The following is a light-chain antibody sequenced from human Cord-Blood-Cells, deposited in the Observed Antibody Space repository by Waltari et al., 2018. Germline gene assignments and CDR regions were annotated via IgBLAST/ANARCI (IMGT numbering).Light chain of an antibody. CDR1: QSISSY. V-gene: IGKV1-39*01. CDR3: QQSYSTPLT. J-gene: IGKJ1*01. CDR2: AAS. Sequence: DIQMTQSTSSPSASVGDSVTITCRASQSISSYLNWYQPKPGKAPKLLIYAASSLQSGVPSRFRGSGSGTDFTLHISSLQPEDFATYDCQQSYSTPLTFGQGTKVEIK.